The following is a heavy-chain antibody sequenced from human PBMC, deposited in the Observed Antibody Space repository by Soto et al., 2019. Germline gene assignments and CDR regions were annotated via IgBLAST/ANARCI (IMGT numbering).Heavy chain of an antibody. V-gene: IGHV3-23*01. J-gene: IGHJ6*03. CDR1: GFTFSSYA. CDR3: SKRAPTVTYYYYFHIDV. Sequence: EVQLLESGGGLVQPGGSLRLSCAASGFTFSSYAMSWVRQAPGKGLEWVSAISGSGGSTYYADSVKGRFTISRDNSKNPLYQQMNRRRAEDTDVYYWSKRAPTVTYYYYFHIDVWGKGTTVSVSS. D-gene: IGHD4-4*01. CDR2: ISGSGGST.